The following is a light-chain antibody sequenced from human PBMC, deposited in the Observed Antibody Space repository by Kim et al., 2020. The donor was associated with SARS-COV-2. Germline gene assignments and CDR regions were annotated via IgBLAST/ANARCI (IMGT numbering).Light chain of an antibody. Sequence: SITISCTGTSSDIGAYNYVSWYQQPPGKAPKLMIYDVSVRPSGVSYRFSGSKSGNTASLTISGLQAEDQADYYCSAYTTSNTPYAFGSGTKVTVL. CDR3: SAYTTSNTPYA. V-gene: IGLV2-14*03. J-gene: IGLJ1*01. CDR2: DVS. CDR1: SSDIGAYNY.